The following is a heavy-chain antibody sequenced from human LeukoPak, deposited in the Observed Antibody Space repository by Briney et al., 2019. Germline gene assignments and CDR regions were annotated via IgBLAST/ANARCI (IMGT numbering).Heavy chain of an antibody. J-gene: IGHJ5*02. D-gene: IGHD2-15*01. Sequence: GGSLRLSCAASGFTFSSYSMNWVRQAPGKGLEWVSSISSSSSYIYYADSVKGRFTISRDNAKSSLYLQMNSLRAEDTAVYYCARDSGYCSGGSCYGDSGMFDPWGQGTLVTVSS. CDR1: GFTFSSYS. CDR3: ARDSGYCSGGSCYGDSGMFDP. CDR2: ISSSSSYI. V-gene: IGHV3-21*01.